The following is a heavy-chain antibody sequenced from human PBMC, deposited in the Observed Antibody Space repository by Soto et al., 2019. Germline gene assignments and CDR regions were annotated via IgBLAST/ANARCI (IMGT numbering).Heavy chain of an antibody. CDR2: IKPDGSGK. V-gene: IGHV3-7*01. J-gene: IGHJ3*02. Sequence: EVQLVESGGDFVQPGGSLRLSCVASGFILSSYWMSWVRQAPGKGLEWVANIKPDGSGKYYLDSVKGRFTISRDNAKNSLYLQMNSLRAEDTAVYYCASNIFYDFWSGYYAFDIWGRGTMVTVSS. CDR3: ASNIFYDFWSGYYAFDI. CDR1: GFILSSYW. D-gene: IGHD3-3*01.